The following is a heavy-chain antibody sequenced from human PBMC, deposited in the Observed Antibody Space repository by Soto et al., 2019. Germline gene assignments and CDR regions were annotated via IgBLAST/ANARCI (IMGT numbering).Heavy chain of an antibody. CDR3: ARGGSYYYYYYMDV. V-gene: IGHV1-69*02. Sequence: ASVKVSCKASVGTFSSYTISWVRQAPGQGLEWMGRIIPILGIANYAQKFQGRVTITADKSTSTAYMELSSLRSEDTAVYYCARGGSYYYYYYMDVWGKGTTVTVSS. J-gene: IGHJ6*03. D-gene: IGHD3-16*01. CDR1: VGTFSSYT. CDR2: IIPILGIA.